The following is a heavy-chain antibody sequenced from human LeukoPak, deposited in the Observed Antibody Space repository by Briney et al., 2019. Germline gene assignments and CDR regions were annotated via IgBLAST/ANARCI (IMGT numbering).Heavy chain of an antibody. Sequence: ASVKVSCKASGYTFSSYGIAWVRQAPGQGLEWMGWTSAYSGNTNYAQHLQGRVTMTTDTSTFTAYMELRSLRSDDTAVYYCARDTVTTPVNWFDPWGQGTLVTVSS. D-gene: IGHD4-17*01. J-gene: IGHJ5*02. CDR1: GYTFSSYG. CDR2: TSAYSGNT. V-gene: IGHV1-18*01. CDR3: ARDTVTTPVNWFDP.